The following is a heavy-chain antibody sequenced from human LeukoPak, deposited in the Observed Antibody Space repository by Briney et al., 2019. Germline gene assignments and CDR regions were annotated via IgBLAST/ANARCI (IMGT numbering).Heavy chain of an antibody. V-gene: IGHV4-59*08. Sequence: SETLSLTCTVSGGSISSYYWSWIRQPPGKGLEWIGYIYYSRSTNYNPSLKSRVTISVDTSKNQFSLRLSSVTAADTAVYYCARGPPSDYDYVWGSYRYTHPYWYFDLWGRGTLVTVSS. CDR2: IYYSRST. D-gene: IGHD3-16*02. CDR3: ARGPPSDYDYVWGSYRYTHPYWYFDL. J-gene: IGHJ2*01. CDR1: GGSISSYY.